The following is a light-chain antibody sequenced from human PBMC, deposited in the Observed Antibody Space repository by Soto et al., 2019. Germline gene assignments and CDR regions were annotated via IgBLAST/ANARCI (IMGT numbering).Light chain of an antibody. CDR3: QKDISAPGT. Sequence: DIQMTQSPSSLSASVGDRVTITCRASQGISNYLAWYQQKPGKVPKLLIYAASTLQSGVPSRFSGSGSGTDLALTIRSLQAEDVSTYYCQKDISAPGTFGQGNKVEIK. V-gene: IGKV1-27*01. J-gene: IGKJ1*01. CDR1: QGISNY. CDR2: AAS.